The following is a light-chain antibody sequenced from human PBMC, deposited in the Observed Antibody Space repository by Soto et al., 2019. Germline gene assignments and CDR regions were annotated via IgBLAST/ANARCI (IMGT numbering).Light chain of an antibody. J-gene: IGKJ1*01. CDR3: QQYGSWT. V-gene: IGKV3-20*01. CDR1: QTISSNN. Sequence: EIVLTQSPGTLSVSPGARATLSCRASQTISSNNLAWYQQKPGQAPSLLIYGTSSRATGIPDRFSGSGSGTDFTLTISRLEPEDSAIYYCQQYGSWTFGQGTKVEI. CDR2: GTS.